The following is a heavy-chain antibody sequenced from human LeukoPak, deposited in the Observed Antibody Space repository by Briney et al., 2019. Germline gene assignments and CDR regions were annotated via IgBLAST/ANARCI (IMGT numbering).Heavy chain of an antibody. V-gene: IGHV3-30*03. J-gene: IGHJ4*02. CDR1: GYIFSDHG. Sequence: GGSLRLSCTASGYIFSDHGMHWVRQAPGKGLQWVAFISYDGTTQYYADSVRGRVTGSRDNSKNTLYLQMNSLRAEDTAVYYCARELRFLEWLPKLSVDYWGQGTLVTVSS. CDR3: ARELRFLEWLPKLSVDY. CDR2: ISYDGTTQ. D-gene: IGHD3-3*01.